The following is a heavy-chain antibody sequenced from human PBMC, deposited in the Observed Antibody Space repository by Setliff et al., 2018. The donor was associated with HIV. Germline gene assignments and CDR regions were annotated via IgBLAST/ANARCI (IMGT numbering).Heavy chain of an antibody. D-gene: IGHD1-26*01. Sequence: ETLSLTCSVSGDSISSSSYYWGWIRQPPGKGLEWIGSIYYSGSTYYNPSLNSRVTISVDASKNQFSLKLSSVTAADTAVYYCARGPPGWELPKDWFDPWGQGTLVTVSS. CDR3: ARGPPGWELPKDWFDP. CDR2: IYYSGST. J-gene: IGHJ5*02. V-gene: IGHV4-39*01. CDR1: GDSISSSSYY.